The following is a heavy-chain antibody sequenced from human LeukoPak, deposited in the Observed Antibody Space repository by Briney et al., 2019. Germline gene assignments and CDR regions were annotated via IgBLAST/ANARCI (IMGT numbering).Heavy chain of an antibody. CDR2: ISGSGGST. Sequence: GGSLRLSCAASGFTFSSYAMSWVRQAPGNGLDWVSAISGSGGSTYYADSVKGRFTISRDNSKNTLYLQMNSLRAEDTAVYYCAKDLADYGDYDYWGQGTLVTVSS. D-gene: IGHD4-17*01. J-gene: IGHJ4*02. V-gene: IGHV3-23*01. CDR1: GFTFSSYA. CDR3: AKDLADYGDYDY.